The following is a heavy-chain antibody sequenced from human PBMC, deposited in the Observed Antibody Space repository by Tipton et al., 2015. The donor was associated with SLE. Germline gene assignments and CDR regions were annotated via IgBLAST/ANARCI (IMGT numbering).Heavy chain of an antibody. CDR3: ARDGLRGIGKFYDY. D-gene: IGHD3/OR15-3a*01. Sequence: GSLRLSCAASGFTFNDFAIHWIRQAPGKGLEYVSAITSSGNTYYADAVKGRFTISRDNSKNTLDLQMGSLRAEDTAVYYCARDGLRGIGKFYDYWGQGTLVTASS. J-gene: IGHJ4*02. V-gene: IGHV3-64*02. CDR1: GFTFNDFA. CDR2: ITSSGNT.